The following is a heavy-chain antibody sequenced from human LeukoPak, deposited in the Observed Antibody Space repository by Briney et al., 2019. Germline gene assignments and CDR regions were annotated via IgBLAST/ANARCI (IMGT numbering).Heavy chain of an antibody. CDR1: GGSFSGYY. V-gene: IGHV4-34*01. CDR3: ARVPAAGYYYYYYMDV. D-gene: IGHD6-13*01. Sequence: PSETLSLTCAVYGGSFSGYYWSWIRKPPGKGLEWIGEINHSGSTNYNPSLKSRVTISVDTSKNQCSLKLSSVTAADTAVYYCARVPAAGYYYYYYMDVWGKGTTVTVSS. J-gene: IGHJ6*03. CDR2: INHSGST.